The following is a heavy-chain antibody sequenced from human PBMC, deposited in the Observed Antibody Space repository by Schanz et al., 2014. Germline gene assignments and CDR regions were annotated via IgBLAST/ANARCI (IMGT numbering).Heavy chain of an antibody. CDR1: GGTFSSST. CDR2: IIPILDKT. V-gene: IGHV1-69*09. Sequence: QVQLVQSGAEVKKPGASVRLSCKASGGTFSSSTLTWVRQAPGQGLEWMGRIIPILDKTNYAQKFQGRVTMTADKSTSTVYMEVSGLRSEDTAVYYCARDGEAAADCDYWGQGTLVTVSS. CDR3: ARDGEAAADCDY. D-gene: IGHD6-13*01. J-gene: IGHJ4*02.